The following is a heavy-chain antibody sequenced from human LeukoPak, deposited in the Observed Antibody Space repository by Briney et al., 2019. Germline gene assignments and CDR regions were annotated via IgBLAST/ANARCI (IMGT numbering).Heavy chain of an antibody. V-gene: IGHV1-18*01. CDR3: ARVLRRDILTGYYPRYYYYGMDV. CDR2: ISAYIGNT. J-gene: IGHJ6*02. D-gene: IGHD3-9*01. CDR1: GYTFTSYG. Sequence: GASVKVSCKASGYTFTSYGISWVRQAPGQGLEWMGWISAYIGNTNYAQKLQGRVTMTTDTSTRTAYMELRSLRSDDTAVYYCARVLRRDILTGYYPRYYYYGMDVWGQGTTVTVSS.